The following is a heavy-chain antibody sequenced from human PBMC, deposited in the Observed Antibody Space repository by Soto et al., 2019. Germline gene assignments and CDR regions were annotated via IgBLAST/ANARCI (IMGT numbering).Heavy chain of an antibody. CDR1: GYSISSSNW. Sequence: SETLSLTCAVSGYSISSSNWWGWIRQPPGKGLEWIGYIYYSGSIYYNPSLKSRVTMSVDTSKNQFSLKLTSETAVDTAVDYCARMKSVDWYFDLWGRGTLVTVSS. CDR2: IYYSGSI. CDR3: ARMKSVDWYFDL. J-gene: IGHJ2*01. V-gene: IGHV4-28*05.